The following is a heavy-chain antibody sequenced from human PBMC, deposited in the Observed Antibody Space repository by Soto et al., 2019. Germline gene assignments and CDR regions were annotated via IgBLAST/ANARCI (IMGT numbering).Heavy chain of an antibody. Sequence: PSETLSLTCTVSVGSVSSGGYYWSWIRQHPGTGLEWIGYIYYSGTTYFNPSPKSRASISLDTSKNEFSLKLTSVTAADTAVYYCGRRALPQCINGVCYKDGFWDYWGQGALVTVSS. CDR3: GRRALPQCINGVCYKDGFWDY. J-gene: IGHJ4*02. CDR1: VGSVSSGGYY. CDR2: IYYSGTT. V-gene: IGHV4-31*03. D-gene: IGHD2-8*01.